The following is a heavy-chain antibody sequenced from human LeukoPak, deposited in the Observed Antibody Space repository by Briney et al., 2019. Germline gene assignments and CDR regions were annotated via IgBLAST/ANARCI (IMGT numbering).Heavy chain of an antibody. CDR1: GGSISSSSYY. V-gene: IGHV4-39*07. D-gene: IGHD2-21*02. Sequence: PSETLSLTCTVSGGSISSSSYYWGWIRQPPGKGLEWIGSIYYSGSTYYNPSLKSRVTISVDTSGNQFSLKLSSVTAADTAVYYCASGYCGGACQLGGVDMWGQGTMVTVPS. CDR2: IYYSGST. CDR3: ASGYCGGACQLGGVDM. J-gene: IGHJ3*02.